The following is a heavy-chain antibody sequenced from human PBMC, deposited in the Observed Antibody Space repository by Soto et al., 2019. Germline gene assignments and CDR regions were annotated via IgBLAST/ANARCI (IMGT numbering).Heavy chain of an antibody. CDR2: IDPSDSYT. J-gene: IGHJ6*02. CDR3: ARGMDIVVVVAATGGMDV. CDR1: GYSFTSYW. Sequence: LGESLKISCKGSGYSFTSYWISWVRQMPGKGLEWMGRIDPSDSYTNYSPSFQGHVTISADKSISTAYLQWSSLKASDTAMYYCARGMDIVVVVAATGGMDVWGQGTTVTVSS. V-gene: IGHV5-10-1*01. D-gene: IGHD2-15*01.